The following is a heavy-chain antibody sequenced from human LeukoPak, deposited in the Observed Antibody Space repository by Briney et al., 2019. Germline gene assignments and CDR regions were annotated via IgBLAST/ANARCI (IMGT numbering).Heavy chain of an antibody. D-gene: IGHD6-13*01. Sequence: ASVKVSCKASGYTFTGYYTHWARQTPGQGLEWMGRINPNSGGTNYAQKFQGRVTMTRDTSISTAYMELSRLRSDDTAVYYCARGFHSSSWYYFDYWGQGTLVTVSS. CDR1: GYTFTGYY. V-gene: IGHV1-2*06. J-gene: IGHJ4*02. CDR3: ARGFHSSSWYYFDY. CDR2: INPNSGGT.